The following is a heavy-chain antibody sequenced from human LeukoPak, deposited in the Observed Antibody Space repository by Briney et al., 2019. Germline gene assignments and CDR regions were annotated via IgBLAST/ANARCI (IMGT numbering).Heavy chain of an antibody. Sequence: PGGSLRLSCAASGFTFSSYEMNWVRQAPGKGLEWVSYISSSSSTIYYADSVKGRFTISRDNAKNSLYLQMNSLRAEDTAVYYCATYYYGSGGDYWGQGTLVTVSS. D-gene: IGHD3-10*01. V-gene: IGHV3-48*03. J-gene: IGHJ4*02. CDR2: ISSSSSTI. CDR1: GFTFSSYE. CDR3: ATYYYGSGGDY.